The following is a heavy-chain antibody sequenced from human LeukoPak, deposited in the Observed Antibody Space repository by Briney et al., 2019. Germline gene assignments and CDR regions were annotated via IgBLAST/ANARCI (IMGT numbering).Heavy chain of an antibody. Sequence: ASVKVSCKASGYTFTGYYMHWVRQAPGQGLEWMGWISAYNGNTNYAQKLQGRVTMTTDTSTSTAYMELRSLRSDDTAVYYCARDRAITGTTFSYFDYWGQGTLVTVSS. D-gene: IGHD1-7*01. CDR3: ARDRAITGTTFSYFDY. V-gene: IGHV1-18*04. J-gene: IGHJ4*02. CDR1: GYTFTGYY. CDR2: ISAYNGNT.